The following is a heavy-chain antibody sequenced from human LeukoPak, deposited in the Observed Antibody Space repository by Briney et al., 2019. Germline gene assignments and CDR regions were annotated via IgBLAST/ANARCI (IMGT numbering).Heavy chain of an antibody. V-gene: IGHV4-59*01. CDR1: GGSISSYY. CDR2: IYYSGST. J-gene: IGHJ5*02. Sequence: SETLSLTCAVSGGSISSYYWSWIRQPPGKGLEWIGYIYYSGSTNYNPSLKSRVTISVDTSKNQFSLKLSSVTAADTAVYYCARNPILTGYYKEGNWFDPWGQGTLVTVSS. CDR3: ARNPILTGYYKEGNWFDP. D-gene: IGHD3-9*01.